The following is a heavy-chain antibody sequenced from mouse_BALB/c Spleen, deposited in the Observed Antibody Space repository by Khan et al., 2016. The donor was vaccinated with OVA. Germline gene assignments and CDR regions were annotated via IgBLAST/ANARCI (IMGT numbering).Heavy chain of an antibody. V-gene: IGHV3-2*02. Sequence: EVQLQESGPGLVKPSQSLSLTCTVTGYSITSDYAWNWIRQFPGNKLEWVGYISYSGRTSYNPSLKRRISITRDTSKNQFFLQLSSVTTEDTATYYGARSVTITTVVATDFDYWGQGTTLTVSS. J-gene: IGHJ2*01. CDR1: GYSITSDYA. D-gene: IGHD1-1*01. CDR3: ARSVTITTVVATDFDY. CDR2: ISYSGRT.